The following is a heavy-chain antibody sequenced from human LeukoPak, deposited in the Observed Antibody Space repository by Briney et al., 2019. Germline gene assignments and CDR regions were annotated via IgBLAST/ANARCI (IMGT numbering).Heavy chain of an antibody. V-gene: IGHV4-61*02. CDR3: ARHNSVEGVVVVADYFDY. CDR1: GGSISSGSYY. CDR2: IYTSGST. D-gene: IGHD2-15*01. Sequence: PSETLSLTCTVSGGSISSGSYYWSWIRQPAGKGLEWIGRIYTSGSTNYNPSLKSRVTISVDTSKNQFSLKLSSVTAADTAVYYCARHNSVEGVVVVADYFDYWGQGTLVTVSS. J-gene: IGHJ4*02.